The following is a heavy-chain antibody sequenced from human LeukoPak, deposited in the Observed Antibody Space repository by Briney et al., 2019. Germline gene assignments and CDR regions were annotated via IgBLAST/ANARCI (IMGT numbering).Heavy chain of an antibody. Sequence: PGRSLRLSCSASGFMFNSYGMHWVRQAPGKGLEWVAVIWFDGSNKYYADSVKGRFTISRDNSMNTLYLQMNSLRVEDTAVFYCAKDRRFDGSGSYPKYYYGLDVWGQGTTVTVSS. CDR3: AKDRRFDGSGSYPKYYYGLDV. CDR2: IWFDGSNK. CDR1: GFMFNSYG. J-gene: IGHJ6*02. D-gene: IGHD3-10*01. V-gene: IGHV3-33*06.